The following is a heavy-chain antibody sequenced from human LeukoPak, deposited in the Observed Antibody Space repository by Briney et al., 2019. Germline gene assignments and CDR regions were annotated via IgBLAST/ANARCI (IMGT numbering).Heavy chain of an antibody. D-gene: IGHD3-22*01. CDR2: IRSKAYGGTT. CDR3: TRVKRYYYDSSGYYFDY. CDR1: GFTFGDYA. Sequence: GGSLRLSCTASGFTFGDYAMSWFRQAPGKGLEWVGFIRSKAYGGTTEYAASVKGRFTILRDDSKSIAYLQMNSLKTEDTAVYYCTRVKRYYYDSSGYYFDYWGQGALVTVSS. J-gene: IGHJ4*02. V-gene: IGHV3-49*03.